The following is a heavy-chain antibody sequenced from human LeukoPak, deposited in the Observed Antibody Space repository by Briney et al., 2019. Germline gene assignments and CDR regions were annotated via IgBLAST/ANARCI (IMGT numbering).Heavy chain of an antibody. D-gene: IGHD6-19*01. CDR2: IWADGSQQ. J-gene: IGHJ4*02. Sequence: HPGRSLRLSCEASGFTLSNYGMHWVRQAPGKGLEWVAVIWADGSQQFYADSVKGRFILSRDLSKNTLYLQMDSLRVEDTAMYHCARLSGYSTGWPPDYWGQGTLVTVSS. V-gene: IGHV3-33*01. CDR1: GFTLSNYG. CDR3: ARLSGYSTGWPPDY.